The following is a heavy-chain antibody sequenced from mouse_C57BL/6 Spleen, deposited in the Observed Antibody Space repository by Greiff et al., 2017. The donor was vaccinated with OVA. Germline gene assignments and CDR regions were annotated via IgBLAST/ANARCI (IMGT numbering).Heavy chain of an antibody. CDR1: GYTFTDYN. CDR3: ARNGAYYFDY. V-gene: IGHV1-18*01. Sequence: VQLKQSGPELVKPGASVKIPCTASGYTFTDYNMDWVKQSHGKSLEWIGDINPNNGGTNYNPKFKGKATLTVDKSSSTSYMKLRSLTSEDTAVYYCARNGAYYFDYWGQGTTLTVSA. CDR2: INPNNGGT. J-gene: IGHJ2*01.